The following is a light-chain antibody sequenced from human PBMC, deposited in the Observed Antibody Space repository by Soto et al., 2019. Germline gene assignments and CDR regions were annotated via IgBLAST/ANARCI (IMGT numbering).Light chain of an antibody. CDR2: LNSDGSH. V-gene: IGLV4-69*01. CDR1: SGHSSYA. Sequence: QLVLTQSPSASASLGASVKLTCTLSSGHSSYAIAWHQQQPEKGPRYLMKLNSDGSHSKGDGIPDRFSGSSSGAERYLPISSRQSEDEADYYCQTWGTGIGVFGGGTKLNVL. CDR3: QTWGTGIGV. J-gene: IGLJ2*01.